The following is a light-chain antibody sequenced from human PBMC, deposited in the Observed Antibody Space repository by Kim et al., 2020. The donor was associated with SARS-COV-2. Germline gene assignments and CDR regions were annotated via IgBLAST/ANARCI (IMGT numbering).Light chain of an antibody. CDR2: DAT. Sequence: SASVGDRVTITCRDSRGISRWLAWYQQKPETAPELLIFDATSLEGGVPSRFSGSGSGTEFTLTISSLQPDDFATYYCQQYDRYPDTFGQGTKLEI. CDR3: QQYDRYPDT. J-gene: IGKJ2*01. V-gene: IGKV1-5*01. CDR1: RGISRW.